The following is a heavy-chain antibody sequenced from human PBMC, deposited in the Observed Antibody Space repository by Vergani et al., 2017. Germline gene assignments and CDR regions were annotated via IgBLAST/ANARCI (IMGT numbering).Heavy chain of an antibody. Sequence: QVQLVQSGAAVKKPGASAKVSCTASGYIFKNYYMHWLRLAPGQGFQWMGIVNFVTGAATSPQKFEGRITMTRDTSTATFYMDLSSLKDEDTAIYYCARSIGYCTSGSCRPYYFDLWGKGTLVTVSS. D-gene: IGHD2-15*01. J-gene: IGHJ4*02. V-gene: IGHV1-46*02. CDR1: GYIFKNYY. CDR3: ARSIGYCTSGSCRPYYFDL. CDR2: VNFVTGAA.